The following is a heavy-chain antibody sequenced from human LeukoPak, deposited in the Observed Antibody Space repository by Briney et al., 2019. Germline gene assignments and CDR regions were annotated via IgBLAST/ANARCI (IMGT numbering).Heavy chain of an antibody. V-gene: IGHV3-23*01. CDR3: AKGPVWFGELLTHFDY. Sequence: GGSLRLSCAASGFTFGSYAMSWVRQAPGKGLEWVSAISGSGGSTYYADSVKGRFTISRDNSKNTLYLQMNSLRAEDTAVYYCAKGPVWFGELLTHFDYWGQGTLVTVSS. CDR2: ISGSGGST. CDR1: GFTFGSYA. J-gene: IGHJ4*02. D-gene: IGHD3-10*01.